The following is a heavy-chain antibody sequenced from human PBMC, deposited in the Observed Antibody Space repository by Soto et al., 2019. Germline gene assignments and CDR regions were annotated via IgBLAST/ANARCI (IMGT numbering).Heavy chain of an antibody. V-gene: IGHV4-34*01. CDR1: GESFSGHI. CDR2: INHSGSA. J-gene: IGHJ4*02. D-gene: IGHD6-19*01. CDR3: ARGLITGSHYSGGWYSFDS. Sequence: QVQLQQSGAGLLKPSETLSLTCAVYGESFSGHIWTWIRQTPGKGLQWIGQINHSGSASYNPSLKSRVTISVHTSNSPFPLELSSVTAADTAVYYCARGLITGSHYSGGWYSFDSWGQGTQVTVSS.